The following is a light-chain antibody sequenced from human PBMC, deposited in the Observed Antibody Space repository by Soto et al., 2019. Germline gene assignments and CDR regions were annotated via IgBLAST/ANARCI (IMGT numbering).Light chain of an antibody. CDR1: SGYSSYA. V-gene: IGLV4-69*01. J-gene: IGLJ2*01. CDR2: VNSDGSH. CDR3: QTWGSGTLV. Sequence: QSVLTQSPSASASLGASVNLTCTLSSGYSSYAIAWHQQQPEKGPRYLMKVNSDGSHNKGDGIPDRFSGSGSGAERYLTISSLQSEDEADYYCQTWGSGTLVFGGGTKLTVL.